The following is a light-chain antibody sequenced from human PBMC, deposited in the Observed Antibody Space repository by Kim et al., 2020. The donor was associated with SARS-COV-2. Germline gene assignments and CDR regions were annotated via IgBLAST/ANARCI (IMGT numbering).Light chain of an antibody. J-gene: IGKJ4*01. V-gene: IGKV3-20*01. CDR1: QSVSSSY. Sequence: EIVLTQSPGTLSLSPGVRATLSCRASQSVSSSYLAWYQQKPGQAPRLLIYGASSRATGIPDRFSGSGSGTDFTLTISRLEPEDFAVYYCQQYGSSPLTFGGGTKGDIK. CDR3: QQYGSSPLT. CDR2: GAS.